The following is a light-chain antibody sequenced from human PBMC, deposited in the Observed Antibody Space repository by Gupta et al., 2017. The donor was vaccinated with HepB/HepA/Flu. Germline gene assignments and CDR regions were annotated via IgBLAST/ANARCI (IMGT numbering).Light chain of an antibody. Sequence: DIVMTQSPESLAVSLGEMATINCKSSQSVLYSSKNKNFLTWYQQKPGQSPRVLIYWASTRESGVPDRFSGSGSGTDFTLTISNLQAEDVAVYYCQQYYSNPRTFGQGTKLEI. CDR2: WAS. J-gene: IGKJ1*01. CDR3: QQYYSNPRT. V-gene: IGKV4-1*01. CDR1: QSVLYSSKNKNF.